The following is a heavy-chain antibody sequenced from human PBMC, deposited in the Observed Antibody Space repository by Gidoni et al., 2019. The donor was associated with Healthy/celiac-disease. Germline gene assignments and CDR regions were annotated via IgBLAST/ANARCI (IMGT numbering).Heavy chain of an antibody. CDR3: ARGMVAPYWYFDL. V-gene: IGHV4-61*02. CDR2: IYTSGST. Sequence: QVQLQESGPGLVKPSPTLSLTCTVSGGSICSGSYYWSWIRQPAGKGLALIVRIYTSGSTNYHPSLKSRVTMSVDMSKNQFSLKLSSVTAADTAVYYCARGMVAPYWYFDLWGRGTLVTVSS. CDR1: GGSICSGSYY. D-gene: IGHD1-26*01. J-gene: IGHJ2*01.